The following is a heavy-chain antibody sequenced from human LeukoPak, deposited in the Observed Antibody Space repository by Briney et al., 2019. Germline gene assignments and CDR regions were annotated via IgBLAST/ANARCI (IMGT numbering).Heavy chain of an antibody. CDR3: ARSMVVTAFDI. CDR2: IYHTGST. V-gene: IGHV4-38-2*01. J-gene: IGHJ3*02. D-gene: IGHD2-21*02. CDR1: GFSISSGYY. Sequence: SETLSLTCAVSGFSISSGYYWGWFRQPPGKGLEWIGSIYHTGSTYYNPSLESRVTISVDTSKNQFSLKLSSVTAADTAVYYCARSMVVTAFDIWGQGTMVTVSS.